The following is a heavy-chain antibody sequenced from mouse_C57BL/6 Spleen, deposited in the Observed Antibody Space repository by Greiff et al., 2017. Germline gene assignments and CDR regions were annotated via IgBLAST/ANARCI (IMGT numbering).Heavy chain of an antibody. D-gene: IGHD2-5*01. CDR1: GYTFTSYW. CDR3: ARGGSNTLDY. Sequence: QVQLQQPGAELVMPGASVKLSCKASGYTFTSYWMHWVKQRPGQGLEWIGEIDPSDSDTNYNQKFKGKATLTVDKSSSTAYMQLSSLTSEDSAVYYCARGGSNTLDYWGQGTTLTVSS. J-gene: IGHJ2*01. CDR2: IDPSDSDT. V-gene: IGHV1-69*01.